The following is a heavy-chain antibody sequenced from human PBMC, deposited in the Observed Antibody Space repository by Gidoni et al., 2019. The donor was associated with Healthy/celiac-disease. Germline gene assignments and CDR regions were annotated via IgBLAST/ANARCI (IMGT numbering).Heavy chain of an antibody. Sequence: QVQLVQSGAEVKKPGASVKVSCKASGYTFTSYGISWVRQAPGQGLEWMGWISAYNGNTNYAQKLQGRVTMTTDTSTITAYMELRSLRSDDTAVYYCARAGEYCSSTSCMYYFDYWGQGTLVTVSS. CDR2: ISAYNGNT. CDR1: GYTFTSYG. D-gene: IGHD2-2*01. CDR3: ARAGEYCSSTSCMYYFDY. J-gene: IGHJ4*02. V-gene: IGHV1-18*01.